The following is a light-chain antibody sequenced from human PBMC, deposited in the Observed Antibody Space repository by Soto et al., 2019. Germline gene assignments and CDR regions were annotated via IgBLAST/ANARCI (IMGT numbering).Light chain of an antibody. V-gene: IGKV1-5*03. CDR2: KAS. J-gene: IGKJ2*01. CDR3: QQYNSYSYT. CDR1: QSISSY. Sequence: DIQMTQSPSTLSASVGDRVTIACRASQSISSYLAWYQQKPGKAPNLLIYKASNLASGVPSRFTGGGSGTDFTLIINSLQPDDSATYFCQQYNSYSYTFGQGTKLEIK.